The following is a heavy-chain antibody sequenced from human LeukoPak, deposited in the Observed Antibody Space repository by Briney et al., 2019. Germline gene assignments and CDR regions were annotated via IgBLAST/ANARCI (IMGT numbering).Heavy chain of an antibody. J-gene: IGHJ4*02. Sequence: SETLSLTCTVSGGSISSYYWSWIRQPPGKGLEWIGYIYYSGSTYYNPSLKSRVTISVDTSKNQFSLKLSSVTAADTAVYYCARGSSGWPLGHYFDYWGQGTLVTVSS. CDR3: ARGSSGWPLGHYFDY. D-gene: IGHD6-19*01. CDR2: IYYSGST. V-gene: IGHV4-30-4*08. CDR1: GGSISSYY.